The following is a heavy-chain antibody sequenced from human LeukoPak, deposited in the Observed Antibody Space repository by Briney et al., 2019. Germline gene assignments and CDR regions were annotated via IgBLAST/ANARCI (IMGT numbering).Heavy chain of an antibody. J-gene: IGHJ2*01. CDR2: TSPYTGDT. D-gene: IGHD3-3*01. V-gene: IGHV1-18*01. CDR1: GYTFTAYG. Sequence: GASVKVSCKASGYTFTAYGISWLRQAPGQRPEWLAWTSPYTGDTKYAEALGGRLTVTRDTSTTTVFMQLRSLRSDDTALYFCGRDQGSRHYPRYFDLWGRGTLVTVAS. CDR3: GRDQGSRHYPRYFDL.